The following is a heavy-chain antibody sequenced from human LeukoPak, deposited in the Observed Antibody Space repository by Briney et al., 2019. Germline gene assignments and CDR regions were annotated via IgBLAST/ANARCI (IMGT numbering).Heavy chain of an antibody. V-gene: IGHV1-2*02. CDR1: GYTFTGYY. CDR2: INPNSGGT. Sequence: GASVKVSCKASGYTFTGYYMHWVRQAPGQGPEWMGWINPNSGGTNYAQKFQGRVTMTRDTSISTAYMELSRLRSDDTAVYYCARFYCSSTSCEFDYWGQGTLVTVSS. J-gene: IGHJ4*02. D-gene: IGHD2-2*01. CDR3: ARFYCSSTSCEFDY.